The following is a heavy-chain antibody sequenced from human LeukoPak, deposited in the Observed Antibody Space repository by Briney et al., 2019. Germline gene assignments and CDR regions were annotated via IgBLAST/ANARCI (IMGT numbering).Heavy chain of an antibody. D-gene: IGHD4-23*01. Sequence: SETLSLTCTVSGGSISSDYWSWIRQPPGKGLEWIGSIYYSGSTYYNPSLKSRVTISVDTSKNQFSLDLSSVTAADTAVYYCGRQGGALTQFDPWGQGTLVTVSS. CDR3: GRQGGALTQFDP. V-gene: IGHV4-59*05. J-gene: IGHJ5*02. CDR2: IYYSGST. CDR1: GGSISSDY.